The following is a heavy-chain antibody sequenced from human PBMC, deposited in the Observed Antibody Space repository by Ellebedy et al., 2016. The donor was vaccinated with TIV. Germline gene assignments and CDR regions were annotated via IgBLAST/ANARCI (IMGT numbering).Heavy chain of an antibody. Sequence: PGGSLRLSCAASGCTFSTYNINWVRQAPGKGLEWVSSISSSSSYINYADSVKGRFSISRDNAKNSLHLQMNSLRDEDTAVYYCARDVFFGLFDWGQGTLVTVSS. CDR2: ISSSSSYI. D-gene: IGHD3/OR15-3a*01. V-gene: IGHV3-21*01. CDR1: GCTFSTYN. CDR3: ARDVFFGLFD. J-gene: IGHJ4*02.